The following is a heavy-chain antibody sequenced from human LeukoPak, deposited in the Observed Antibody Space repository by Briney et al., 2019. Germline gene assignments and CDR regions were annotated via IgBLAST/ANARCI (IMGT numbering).Heavy chain of an antibody. J-gene: IGHJ3*02. Sequence: PSETLSLTCAVYGGSFSGYYWSWIRQPPGKGLEWIGEINHSGSTNYNPSLKSRVTISVDTSKNQLSLKLSSVTAADTAVYYCARVRKPHAFDIWGQGTMVTVSS. CDR1: GGSFSGYY. CDR3: ARVRKPHAFDI. CDR2: INHSGST. V-gene: IGHV4-34*01.